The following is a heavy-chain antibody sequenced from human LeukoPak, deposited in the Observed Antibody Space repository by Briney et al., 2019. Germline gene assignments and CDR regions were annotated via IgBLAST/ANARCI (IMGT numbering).Heavy chain of an antibody. CDR1: GYTFTGYY. CDR2: INPNSGGT. Sequence: ASVKVSCKASGYTFTGYYMNWVRQAPGQGLEWMGWINPNSGGTNYAQKFQGRVTMTRDTSSGTAYMELSRLRSDDTAVYYCARDHSYYDSGSYSNVDYWGQGTLVTVSS. J-gene: IGHJ4*02. V-gene: IGHV1-2*02. D-gene: IGHD3-10*01. CDR3: ARDHSYYDSGSYSNVDY.